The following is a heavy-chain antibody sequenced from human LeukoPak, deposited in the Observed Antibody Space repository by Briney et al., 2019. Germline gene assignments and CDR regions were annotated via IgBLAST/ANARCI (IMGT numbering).Heavy chain of an antibody. J-gene: IGHJ5*02. CDR3: ARSKIGDWFDP. CDR2: IYYSGST. D-gene: IGHD3-16*01. V-gene: IGHV4-59*01. CDR1: GGSISSYY. Sequence: PPETLSLTCTVSGGSISSYYWSWIRQPPGKGLEWIGYIYYSGSTNYNPSLKSRVTISVDTSKNQFSLKLSSVTAADTAVYYCARSKIGDWFDPWGQGTLVTVSS.